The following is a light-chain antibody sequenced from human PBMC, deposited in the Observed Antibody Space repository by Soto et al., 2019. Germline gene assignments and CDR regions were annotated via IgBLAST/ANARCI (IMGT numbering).Light chain of an antibody. CDR3: QSSDSSLSGYV. V-gene: IGLV1-40*01. J-gene: IGLJ1*01. CDR1: SSNIGAGYE. CDR2: ENN. Sequence: QSVLTQPPSVSEAPGQRVTISCTRSSSNIGAGYEAHWYQQVPGTAPKLLIYENNNRPSGVPDRFSGSKSGTSASLAITGLQAEDEAEYYCQSSDSSLSGYVFGTGTKVTVL.